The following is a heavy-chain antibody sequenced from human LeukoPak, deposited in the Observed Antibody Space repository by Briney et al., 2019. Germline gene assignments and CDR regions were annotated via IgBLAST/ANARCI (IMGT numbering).Heavy chain of an antibody. CDR2: VNTNTGNP. V-gene: IGHV7-4-1*02. CDR1: GYTFTSYV. CDR3: AREGRDGYNYWFDP. Sequence: ASVKVSCKASGYTFTSYVMNWVRQAPGQGLEWMGWVNTNTGNPTYAQGFTGRFVFSLDTSVSTAYLQISSLKAEDTAVYYCAREGRDGYNYWFDPWGQGTLVTVSS. D-gene: IGHD5-24*01. J-gene: IGHJ5*02.